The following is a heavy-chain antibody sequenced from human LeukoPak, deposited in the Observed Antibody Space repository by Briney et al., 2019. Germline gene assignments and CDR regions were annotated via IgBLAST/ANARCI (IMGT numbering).Heavy chain of an antibody. CDR3: ARRTVGATDWFDP. CDR1: GGSISSSSYY. D-gene: IGHD1-26*01. J-gene: IGHJ5*02. V-gene: IGHV4-39*01. CDR2: IYYSGST. Sequence: KPSETLSLTCTVSGGSISSSSYYWGWIRQPPGKGLEWIGSIYYSGSTYYNPSLKSRVTISVDTSKNQFSLKLSSVTAADTAVYYCARRTVGATDWFDPWGQGTLVTVSS.